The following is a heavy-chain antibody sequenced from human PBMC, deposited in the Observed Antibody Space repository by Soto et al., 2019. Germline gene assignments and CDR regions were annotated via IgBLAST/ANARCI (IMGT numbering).Heavy chain of an antibody. J-gene: IGHJ5*02. Sequence: PSETLSLTCTVSGGSISSSSYYWGWIRQPPGKGLEWIGSIYYSGSTYYNPSLKSRVTISVDTSKNQFSLKLSSVTAADTAVYYCARHVDYYGSGDLNWFDPGGQGTLVTVSS. D-gene: IGHD3-10*01. V-gene: IGHV4-39*01. CDR1: GGSISSSSYY. CDR3: ARHVDYYGSGDLNWFDP. CDR2: IYYSGST.